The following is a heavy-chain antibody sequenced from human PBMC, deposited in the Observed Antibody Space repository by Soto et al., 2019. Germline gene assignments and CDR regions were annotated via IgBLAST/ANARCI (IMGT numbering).Heavy chain of an antibody. CDR3: ARTPSRYSNFDY. D-gene: IGHD4-4*01. CDR2: INPNSGGT. CDR1: GYTFTGYY. V-gene: IGHV1-2*02. J-gene: IGHJ4*02. Sequence: GASVKVSCKASGYTFTGYYMHWVRQAPGQGLEWMGGINPNSGGTNYAQKFQGRVTMTRDTSISTAYMELSRLRSDDTAVYYCARTPSRYSNFDYWGQGTLVTVSS.